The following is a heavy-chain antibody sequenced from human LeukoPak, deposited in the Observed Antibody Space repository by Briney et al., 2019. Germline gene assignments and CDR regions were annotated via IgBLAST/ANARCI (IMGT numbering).Heavy chain of an antibody. CDR1: GGSISNSTNF. V-gene: IGHV4-39*06. D-gene: IGHD3-9*01. CDR3: AREFYDISAGYSAQGDVFDV. Sequence: SGTLSLTCTVAGGSISNSTNFWGWIRQPPGKEMEWIGSLYHSGRTYYNPSLKSRVTISEDSSKNQIPLKMTSVTVADTAVYYCAREFYDISAGYSAQGDVFDVWGQGTVVTVSS. J-gene: IGHJ3*01. CDR2: LYHSGRT.